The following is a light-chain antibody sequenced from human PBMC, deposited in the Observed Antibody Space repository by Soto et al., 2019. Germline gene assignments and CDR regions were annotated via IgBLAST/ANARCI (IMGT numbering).Light chain of an antibody. CDR1: QGVSRF. Sequence: TVLTQSPATLSLSPGERAALSCRASQGVSRFLAWYQQKPGQAPRLPIYDASNRATGIPARFSGSGSGTDFTLAINNLEPEDFAVYYCQQRSGWPLTFGGGTKVEIK. CDR3: QQRSGWPLT. J-gene: IGKJ4*01. V-gene: IGKV3-11*01. CDR2: DAS.